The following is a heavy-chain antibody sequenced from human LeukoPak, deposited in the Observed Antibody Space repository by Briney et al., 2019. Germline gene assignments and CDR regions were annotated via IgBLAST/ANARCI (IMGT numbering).Heavy chain of an antibody. D-gene: IGHD3-22*01. CDR3: ARDHVITPRVRSLGY. CDR2: INPNSGGT. J-gene: IGHJ4*02. CDR1: GYTFTGYY. Sequence: ASVEVSCKASGYTFTGYYMHWVRQAPGQGLEWMGWINPNSGGTNYAQKFQGRVTMTRDTSISTAYMELSRLRSDDTAVYYCARDHVITPRVRSLGYWGQGTLVTVSS. V-gene: IGHV1-2*02.